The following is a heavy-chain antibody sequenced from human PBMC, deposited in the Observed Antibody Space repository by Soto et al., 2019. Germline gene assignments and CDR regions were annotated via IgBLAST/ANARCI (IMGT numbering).Heavy chain of an antibody. CDR2: ISVSDGST. Sequence: EVQLLESGGGLVQPGGSLRLSCAVSGFTFSTNDMSWVRQAPGKGLEWVSTISVSDGSTWYADSVEGRFTVSRDDSKNTLYLQMKSLRAEDMAVYYCAKGGWLEYWGQGTLVTVSS. D-gene: IGHD2-15*01. V-gene: IGHV3-23*01. CDR1: GFTFSTND. J-gene: IGHJ4*02. CDR3: AKGGWLEY.